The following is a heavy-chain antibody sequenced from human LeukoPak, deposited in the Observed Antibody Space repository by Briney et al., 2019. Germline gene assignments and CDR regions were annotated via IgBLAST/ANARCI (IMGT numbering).Heavy chain of an antibody. D-gene: IGHD4-17*01. CDR2: ISSSGSTI. V-gene: IGHV3-11*01. J-gene: IGHJ4*02. CDR3: ARDSYPVHDYGDYPDY. Sequence: PGGSLRLSCAASGFTFSDYYMSWVRQAPGKGLEWVSYISSSGSTIYYADSVKGRFTISRDNAKNSLYLQMNSLRAEDTAVYYCARDSYPVHDYGDYPDYWGQGTLVTVSS. CDR1: GFTFSDYY.